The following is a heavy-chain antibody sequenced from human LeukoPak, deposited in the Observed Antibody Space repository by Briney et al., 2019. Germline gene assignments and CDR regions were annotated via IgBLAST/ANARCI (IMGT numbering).Heavy chain of an antibody. V-gene: IGHV3-48*04. Sequence: GGSLRLSCAASGFTFSSYTMNWVRQAPGKGLEWVSYISSSSTTIYYADSVKGRFTISRDNAKNSLYLQMNSLRVEDTAVYYCAKGRGVMVYAPDYWGQGTLVTVSS. CDR2: ISSSSTTI. J-gene: IGHJ4*02. CDR1: GFTFSSYT. CDR3: AKGRGVMVYAPDY. D-gene: IGHD2-8*01.